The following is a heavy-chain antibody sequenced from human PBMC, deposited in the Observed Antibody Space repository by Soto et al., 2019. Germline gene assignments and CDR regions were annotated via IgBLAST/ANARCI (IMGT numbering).Heavy chain of an antibody. CDR1: GGTFSSYA. CDR2: IIPIFGTA. Sequence: QVQLVQSGAEVKKPGSSVKVSCKASGGTFSSYAISWVRQAPGQGLEWMGGIIPIFGTANYAQKFQGRVTITADEIPSTAYMGPSSLGSEDKALEYCGKGAGITAGQGSWFDPWGQGTLVTVSS. V-gene: IGHV1-69*01. J-gene: IGHJ5*02. D-gene: IGHD1-20*01. CDR3: GKGAGITAGQGSWFDP.